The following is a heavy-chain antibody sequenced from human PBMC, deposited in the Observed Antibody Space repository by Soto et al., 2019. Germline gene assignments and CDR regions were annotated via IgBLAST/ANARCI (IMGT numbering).Heavy chain of an antibody. D-gene: IGHD2-2*01. Sequence: QVQLVESGGGVVQPGRSLRLSCAASGFTFSSYAMHWVRQAPGKGLEWVAVISYDGSNKYYADSVKGRFTISRDNSKNTLYLQMNSLRVEDTAVYYCGRGPSSLTRFDYWGQGTLVTVSS. V-gene: IGHV3-30-3*01. J-gene: IGHJ4*02. CDR1: GFTFSSYA. CDR2: ISYDGSNK. CDR3: GRGPSSLTRFDY.